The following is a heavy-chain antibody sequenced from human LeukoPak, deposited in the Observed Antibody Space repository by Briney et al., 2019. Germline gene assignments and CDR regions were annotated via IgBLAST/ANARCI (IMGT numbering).Heavy chain of an antibody. CDR1: GFSFDKFG. CDR2: VSADESGK. Sequence: GGSLRLSCVASGFSFDKFGMHWVRQAPGKGLEYVSSVSADESGKYYTKSVRGRFSISRDNSKNTMYLQLGSLRPDDMGIYYCASLDRSEIPWGPGTLVTVSS. J-gene: IGHJ5*02. D-gene: IGHD1-26*01. V-gene: IGHV3-64*01. CDR3: ASLDRSEIP.